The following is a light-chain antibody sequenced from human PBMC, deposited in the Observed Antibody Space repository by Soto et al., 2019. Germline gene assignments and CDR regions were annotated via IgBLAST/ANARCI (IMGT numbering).Light chain of an antibody. J-gene: IGLJ2*01. V-gene: IGLV2-14*03. CDR3: SSYTSRSTLGV. Sequence: QSVLTQPASVSGSPGQSITISCTGTNSDIGGYNYVSWYQQHPGKAPKLMIYDVSNRPSGVSYRFSGSKSGNTASLTISGLQAEDEAAYYCSSYTSRSTLGVFGGGTKVTVL. CDR2: DVS. CDR1: NSDIGGYNY.